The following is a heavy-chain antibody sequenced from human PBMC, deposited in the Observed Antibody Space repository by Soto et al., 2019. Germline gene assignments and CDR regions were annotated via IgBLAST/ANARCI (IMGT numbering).Heavy chain of an antibody. CDR3: ARGSGSYYAY. V-gene: IGHV4-61*01. CDR1: GASVSSGNYY. CDR2: ISYSASP. J-gene: IGHJ4*02. D-gene: IGHD1-26*01. Sequence: QVQLQESGPGLVKPSETLSLTCTVSGASVSSGNYYWSWIRHPPGKGLGCIGYISYSASPNYNPSLKSRVTISIDTSQNQFSLKLSSVTAADTAVYYCARGSGSYYAYWGQGTLVTVSS.